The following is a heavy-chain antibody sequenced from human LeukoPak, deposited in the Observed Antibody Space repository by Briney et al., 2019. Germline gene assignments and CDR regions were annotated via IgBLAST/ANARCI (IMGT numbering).Heavy chain of an antibody. CDR1: GYTFNHHG. CDR2: ISCYNGDT. Sequence: ASVKVSCKASGYTFNHHGISWVRQAPGQGLEWMGWISCYNGDTTYAQKFQGRVTMSKDTGTSTAYMELTGLRSDDTAVYYCAIDPTNTSGRYAYFDSWGQGTLVTVSS. J-gene: IGHJ4*02. CDR3: AIDPTNTSGRYAYFDS. V-gene: IGHV1-18*01. D-gene: IGHD6-19*01.